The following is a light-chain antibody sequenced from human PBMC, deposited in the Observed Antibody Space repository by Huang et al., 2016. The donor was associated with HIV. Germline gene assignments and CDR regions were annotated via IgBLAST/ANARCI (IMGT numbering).Light chain of an antibody. CDR2: AAS. V-gene: IGKV3-15*01. CDR1: QIVSSH. Sequence: ETVMTQSPVTLSVSPGDRASHSCRSSQIVSSHLAWYQQKPGQAPRLLIYAASTRATGVPARFSGSGAGTEFTLTISTLQSEDSAVYYCQQYNDFRSTFGPGTRVEIK. CDR3: QQYNDFRST. J-gene: IGKJ3*01.